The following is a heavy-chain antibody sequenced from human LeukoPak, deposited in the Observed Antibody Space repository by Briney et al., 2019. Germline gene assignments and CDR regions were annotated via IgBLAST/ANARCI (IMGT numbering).Heavy chain of an antibody. V-gene: IGHV1-18*01. J-gene: IGHJ4*02. CDR2: ISAYNGNT. Sequence: ASVKVSCKASGYTFTSYGISWVRQAPGQGLEWMGWISAYNGNTNYAQKLQGRVTMTTDTSTSTAYMELRSLRSDDTAVYYCARAQDYYDSSGYDYWGQGTLVTVSS. D-gene: IGHD3-22*01. CDR1: GYTFTSYG. CDR3: ARAQDYYDSSGYDY.